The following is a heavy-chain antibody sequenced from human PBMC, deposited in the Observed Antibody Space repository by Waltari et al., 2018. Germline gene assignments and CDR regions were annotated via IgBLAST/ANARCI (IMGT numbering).Heavy chain of an antibody. D-gene: IGHD3-22*01. Sequence: QLQLQESGPGLVKPSEPLSLTCTVSGGSISSSSYYWGWIRQPPGKGLGWIGSIYYSGSTYYNPSLKSRVTISVDTSKNQFSLKLSSVTAADTAVYYCARPDSSGYYRPFDYWGQGTLVTVSS. V-gene: IGHV4-39*01. CDR1: GGSISSSSYY. CDR2: IYYSGST. J-gene: IGHJ4*02. CDR3: ARPDSSGYYRPFDY.